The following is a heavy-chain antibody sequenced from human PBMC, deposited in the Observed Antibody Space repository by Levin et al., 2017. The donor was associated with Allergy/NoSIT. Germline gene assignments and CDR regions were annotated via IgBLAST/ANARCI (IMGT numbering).Heavy chain of an antibody. Sequence: GGSLRLSCAASGFTFSSYAMSWVRQAPGKGLEWVSAISGSGGSTYYADSVKGRFTISRDNSKNTLYLQMNSLRAEDTAVYYCAKDVCSSTSCYLGYYYYGMDVWGQGTTVTVSS. CDR2: ISGSGGST. CDR3: AKDVCSSTSCYLGYYYYGMDV. J-gene: IGHJ6*02. D-gene: IGHD2-2*01. CDR1: GFTFSSYA. V-gene: IGHV3-23*01.